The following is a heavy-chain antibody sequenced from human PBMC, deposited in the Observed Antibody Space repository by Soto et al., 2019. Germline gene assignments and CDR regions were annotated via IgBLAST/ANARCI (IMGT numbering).Heavy chain of an antibody. V-gene: IGHV4-59*13. Sequence: PSETLSLTCTVSGGSISSYYWSWIRQPPGKGLEWIGYIYYSGSTNYNPSLKSRVTISVDTSKNQFSLKLSSVTAADTAVYYCARDRRNSRSSDYWGQGTLVTVSS. CDR2: IYYSGST. CDR1: GGSISSYY. J-gene: IGHJ4*02. CDR3: ARDRRNSRSSDY. D-gene: IGHD6-13*01.